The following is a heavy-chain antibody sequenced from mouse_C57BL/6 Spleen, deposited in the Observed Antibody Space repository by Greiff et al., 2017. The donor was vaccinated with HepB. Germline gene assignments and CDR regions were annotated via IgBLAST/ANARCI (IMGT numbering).Heavy chain of an antibody. CDR2: INPNNGGT. J-gene: IGHJ2*01. Sequence: VQLKQSGPELVKPGASVKMSCKASGYTFTDYNMHWVKQSHGKSLEWIGYINPNNGGTSYNQKFKGKATLTVNKSSSTAYMELRSLTSEDSAVYYCARGYYGSSPYFDYWGQGTTLTVSS. CDR3: ARGYYGSSPYFDY. D-gene: IGHD1-1*01. V-gene: IGHV1-22*01. CDR1: GYTFTDYN.